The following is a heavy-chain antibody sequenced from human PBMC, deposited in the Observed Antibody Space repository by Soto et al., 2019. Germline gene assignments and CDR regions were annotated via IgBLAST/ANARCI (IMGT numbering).Heavy chain of an antibody. CDR2: IYPGDSDT. V-gene: IGHV5-51*01. Sequence: PGESLKSSCKGSGYSFTSYWIGWVRQMPGKGLEWMGIIYPGDSDTRYSPSFQGQVTISADKSISTAYLQWSSLKASDTAMYYCARDILAVAGTYYYYYGMDVWGQGTTVTV. D-gene: IGHD6-19*01. CDR3: ARDILAVAGTYYYYYGMDV. J-gene: IGHJ6*02. CDR1: GYSFTSYW.